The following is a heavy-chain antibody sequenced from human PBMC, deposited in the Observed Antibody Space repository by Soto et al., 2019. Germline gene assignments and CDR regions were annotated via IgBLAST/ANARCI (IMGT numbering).Heavy chain of an antibody. CDR1: GYSFTRYW. CDR2: IYPSDYDT. D-gene: IGHD5-12*01. V-gene: IGHV5-51*01. CDR3: ARIYDSWTRGTNA. J-gene: IGHJ6*02. Sequence: GLSFEVSCMGSGYSFTRYWSGSVRQMLGKGLEWVGKIYPSDYDTRYSPPFTIHVNNSXDXXXXPXNXQXXXPKAXDSSVYYCARIYDSWTRGTNAWGQGTTVTVS.